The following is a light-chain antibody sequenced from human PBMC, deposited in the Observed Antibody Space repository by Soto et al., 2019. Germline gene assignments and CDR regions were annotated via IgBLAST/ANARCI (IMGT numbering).Light chain of an antibody. Sequence: AIRMTQSPSSLSASTGDRVTITCRASQGISSYLAWYQQKPGKAPKLLIYAASTLQSGVPSRFSGSGSGTGFTLTINSLQPDDFATYYCQQYHIYSGKFGQGTKV. V-gene: IGKV1-8*01. CDR1: QGISSY. CDR2: AAS. J-gene: IGKJ1*01. CDR3: QQYHIYSGK.